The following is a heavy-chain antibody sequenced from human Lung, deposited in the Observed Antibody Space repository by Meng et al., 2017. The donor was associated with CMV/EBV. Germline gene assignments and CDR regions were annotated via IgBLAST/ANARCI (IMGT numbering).Heavy chain of an antibody. CDR2: IDPILCLA. CDR3: GWCVLTTYCSSTSCPPDYYYGVDV. D-gene: IGHD2-2*01. CDR1: GDTFSTYT. V-gene: IGHV1-69*02. J-gene: IGHJ6*02. Sequence: SXXVSXKASGDTFSTYTINWVRQAPGQGLEWMGRIDPILCLANSPHKFQGRVALTKDRSPSTANMELSSMSSEGTAVYDGGWCVLTTYCSSTSCPPDYYYGVDVWGQGTTVTVSS.